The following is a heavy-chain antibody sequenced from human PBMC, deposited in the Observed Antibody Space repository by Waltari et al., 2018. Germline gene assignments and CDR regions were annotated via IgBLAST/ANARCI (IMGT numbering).Heavy chain of an antibody. CDR1: GFTFTKYW. J-gene: IGHJ5*02. CDR3: ARDVQGRSTQYNWFGP. CDR2: IKQDGSET. D-gene: IGHD2-2*01. Sequence: EGQLVESGGGVVQPGGSLRLSCVASGFTFTKYWMSWVRQAPGKGPEGVANIKQDGSETYYVDSVKGRFTISRDNAKSSLYLQMNSLRAEDTAVYYCARDVQGRSTQYNWFGPWGQGTLVTVSS. V-gene: IGHV3-7*03.